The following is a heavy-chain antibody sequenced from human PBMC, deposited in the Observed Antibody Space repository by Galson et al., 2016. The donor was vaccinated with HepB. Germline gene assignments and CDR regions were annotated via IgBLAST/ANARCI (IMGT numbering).Heavy chain of an antibody. V-gene: IGHV3-11*01. D-gene: IGHD3-22*01. CDR2: ISITGDLI. CDR3: AREGGQLYSYDGRGPFFDL. J-gene: IGHJ4*02. CDR1: GFAFGDYY. Sequence: SLRLSCAASGFAFGDYYMSWVRQTPGKGPEWLSYISITGDLIYYADSVKGRFTISRDNTKKSLYLQMNSLRPEDTAVYYCAREGGQLYSYDGRGPFFDLWGQGTLVTVSS.